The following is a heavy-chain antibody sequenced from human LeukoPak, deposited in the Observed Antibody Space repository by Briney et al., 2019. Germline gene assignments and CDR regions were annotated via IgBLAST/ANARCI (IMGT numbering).Heavy chain of an antibody. V-gene: IGHV3-30*02. CDR2: TRYDGSNK. Sequence: GGSLRLSCAASGFTFSSYGMHWVRQAPGKGLEWVAFTRYDGSNKYYADSVKGRFTISRDNSKNTLYLQMNSLRAEDTAVYYCAKDPNYYDSSGCDYWGQGTLVTVSS. J-gene: IGHJ4*02. D-gene: IGHD3-22*01. CDR1: GFTFSSYG. CDR3: AKDPNYYDSSGCDY.